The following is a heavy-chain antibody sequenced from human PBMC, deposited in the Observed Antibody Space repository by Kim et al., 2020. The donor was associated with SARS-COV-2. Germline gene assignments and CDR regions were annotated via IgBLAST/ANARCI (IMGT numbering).Heavy chain of an antibody. V-gene: IGHV3-7*01. CDR3: ARDTYRFFDL. CDR2: IKEDGSDK. D-gene: IGHD2-21*01. CDR1: GFTFSNYW. J-gene: IGHJ2*01. Sequence: GGSLRLSCAASGFTFSNYWMTWVRQAPGKGLEWVASIKEDGSDKYYADSAKGRFTVSRDNAKNSLYVQLNSLRAEDTAVYYCARDTYRFFDLWGRGTLVTVSS.